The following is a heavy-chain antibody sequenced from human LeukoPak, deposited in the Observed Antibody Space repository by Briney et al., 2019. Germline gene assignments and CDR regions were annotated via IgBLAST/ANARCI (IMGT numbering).Heavy chain of an antibody. V-gene: IGHV3-21*01. CDR2: ISSSSSYI. Sequence: SGGSLRLSCAASGFTFSSYSMNWVRQAPGKGLEWVSSISSSSSYIYYADSVKGRFTISRDNAKNSLYLQMNGLRAEDTAVYYCARGDLYYFDYWGQGTLVTVSS. D-gene: IGHD1-26*01. CDR1: GFTFSSYS. J-gene: IGHJ4*02. CDR3: ARGDLYYFDY.